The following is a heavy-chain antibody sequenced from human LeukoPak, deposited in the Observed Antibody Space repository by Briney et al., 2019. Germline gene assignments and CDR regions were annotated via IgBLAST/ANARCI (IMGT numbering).Heavy chain of an antibody. D-gene: IGHD1-26*01. CDR2: IKPNSGGT. Sequence: ASVKVSCKASGYTFTGYYMHWVRQAPGQGLEWMGWIKPNSGGTNYAQKFQGRVTMTRDTSISTAYMELSRLTSDDTAVYYCARMDGDSGSSYWFDPWGQGTLVTLSS. CDR1: GYTFTGYY. V-gene: IGHV1-2*02. J-gene: IGHJ5*02. CDR3: ARMDGDSGSSYWFDP.